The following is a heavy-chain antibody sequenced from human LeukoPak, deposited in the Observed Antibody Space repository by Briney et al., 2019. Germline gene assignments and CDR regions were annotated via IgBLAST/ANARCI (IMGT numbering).Heavy chain of an antibody. CDR1: GYTFTDYY. V-gene: IGHV1-69-2*01. CDR3: ATKSQAHCDYDFHY. J-gene: IGHJ4*02. D-gene: IGHD3-3*01. CDR2: VYPEDGET. Sequence: ASVKVSCKVSGYTFTDYYMHWVQQAPGKELEWMGLVYPEDGETIYAEKFQGRVTITGDTSTDTAYMELSSLRSEDTAVYYCATKSQAHCDYDFHYWGQGTLVTVSS.